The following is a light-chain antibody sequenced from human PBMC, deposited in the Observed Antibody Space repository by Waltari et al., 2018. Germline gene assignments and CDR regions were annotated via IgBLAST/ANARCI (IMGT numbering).Light chain of an antibody. CDR3: QRYDNLPVFA. V-gene: IGKV1-33*01. CDR1: QPITNY. J-gene: IGKJ3*01. CDR2: DAS. Sequence: DIQLTQPPSSLSASVGDRVTITCQASQPITNYLNWYQQKPGKAPELLIYDASKLQTGVPSRFSGSQSGTEFTFTIASLQPEDVATYYCQRYDNLPVFAFGPGTKVNVK.